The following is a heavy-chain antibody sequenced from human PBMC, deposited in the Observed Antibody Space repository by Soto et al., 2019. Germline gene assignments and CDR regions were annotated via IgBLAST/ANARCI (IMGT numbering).Heavy chain of an antibody. D-gene: IGHD3-3*01. V-gene: IGHV4-39*01. CDR1: GGSISSSSYY. Sequence: SETLSLTCTVSGGSISSSSYYWGWIRQPPGKGLEWIGSIYYSGSTYYNPSLKSRVTISVDTSKNQFSLKLSSVTAADTAVYYCARLERITIFGVDYWGQGTLVTVSS. J-gene: IGHJ4*02. CDR3: ARLERITIFGVDY. CDR2: IYYSGST.